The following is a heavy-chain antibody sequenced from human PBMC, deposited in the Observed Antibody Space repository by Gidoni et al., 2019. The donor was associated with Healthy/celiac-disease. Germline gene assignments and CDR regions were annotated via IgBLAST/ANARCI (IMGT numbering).Heavy chain of an antibody. CDR3: ARVELPTLAGAFDI. D-gene: IGHD1-1*01. CDR2: IYSGGST. V-gene: IGHV3-53*04. Sequence: EVQLVESGGGLVQPGGSLRLSCAAAGFTVSSNYMSWVRQAPGKGLEWVAVIYSGGSTYYADSVKGRFTISRHNSKNTLYLQMNSLRAEDTAVYYCARVELPTLAGAFDIWGQGTMVTVSS. J-gene: IGHJ3*02. CDR1: GFTVSSNY.